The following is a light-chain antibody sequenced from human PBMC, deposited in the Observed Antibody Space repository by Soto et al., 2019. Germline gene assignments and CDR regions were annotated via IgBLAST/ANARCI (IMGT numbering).Light chain of an antibody. Sequence: EIVMTQSPATLSVSPGERATLSCRASQSVSSNLAWYQQKPGQAPSLLIYETSSRATGIPDRFRGSGSGTEFALTITRVEPEDVAMYFCQQYGSSPGTFGQGTKVDIK. CDR2: ETS. CDR3: QQYGSSPGT. CDR1: QSVSSN. J-gene: IGKJ1*01. V-gene: IGKV3-20*01.